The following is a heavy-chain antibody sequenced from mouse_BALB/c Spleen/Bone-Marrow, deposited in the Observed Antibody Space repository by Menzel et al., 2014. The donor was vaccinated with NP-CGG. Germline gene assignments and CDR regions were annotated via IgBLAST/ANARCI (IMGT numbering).Heavy chain of an antibody. D-gene: IGHD4-1*01. CDR3: TRARPGGFAY. V-gene: IGHV1S81*02. Sequence: GAELVKPGASVKLSCKASGYTFTNYYMYWVKQRPGQGLEWIGEINPSNGGPNFNEKFKSKATLTVDKSSSTAYMQLSSLTSEDSAVYYCTRARPGGFAYWGQGTLVTVSA. CDR2: INPSNGGP. J-gene: IGHJ3*01. CDR1: GYTFTNYY.